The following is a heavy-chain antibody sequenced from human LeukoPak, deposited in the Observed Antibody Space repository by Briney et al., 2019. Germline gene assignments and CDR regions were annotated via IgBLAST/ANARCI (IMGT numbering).Heavy chain of an antibody. V-gene: IGHV4-34*01. J-gene: IGHJ4*02. Sequence: SETLSLTCAVYGGSFSGYYWSWIRQPPGKGLEWIGEINHSGSTNYNPSLKSRVTISVDTSKNQFSLKLSSVTAADTAVYYCARHGDIVVVPAAKALDYWGQGTLVTVSS. CDR3: ARHGDIVVVPAAKALDY. CDR2: INHSGST. D-gene: IGHD2-2*01. CDR1: GGSFSGYY.